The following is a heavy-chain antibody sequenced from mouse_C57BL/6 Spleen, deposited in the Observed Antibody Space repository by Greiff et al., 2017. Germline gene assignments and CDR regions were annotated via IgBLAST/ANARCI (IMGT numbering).Heavy chain of an antibody. CDR2: INPNSVPT. CDR1: VYSFTDYH. V-gene: IGHV1-39*01. CDR3: ARSIYYGIHYYAMDY. J-gene: IGHJ4*01. D-gene: IGHD2-1*01. Sequence: VQLKQSGPELVKPGASVKISCKASVYSFTDYHMNWVQQSNGKSLECIVLINPNSVPTSYNQKFKGKATLTVDQSSSTAYMQLNSLPSEDSAVYYCARSIYYGIHYYAMDYWGQGTSVTVSS.